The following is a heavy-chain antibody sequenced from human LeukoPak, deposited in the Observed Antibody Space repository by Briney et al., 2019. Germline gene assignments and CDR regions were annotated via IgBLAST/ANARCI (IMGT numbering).Heavy chain of an antibody. CDR3: VNRQRTAAGDYYMDV. Sequence: SGPTLVTPTQTLTLTCTFSGFSLSTVQMGVGWIRQPPGKALEWLALIYWDDDKRYSPSLESRLTITKHTSKNQVVLIMTHMDPADTGRYYCVNRQRTAAGDYYMDVWGIGTTVTVSS. CDR2: IYWDDDK. CDR1: GFSLSTVQMG. D-gene: IGHD3-9*01. J-gene: IGHJ6*03. V-gene: IGHV2-5*02.